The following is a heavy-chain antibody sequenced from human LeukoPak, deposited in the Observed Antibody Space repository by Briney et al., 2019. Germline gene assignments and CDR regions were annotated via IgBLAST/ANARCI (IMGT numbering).Heavy chain of an antibody. CDR3: ARGALMVRGLIIGRLY. Sequence: GGSLRLSCAASGFTFSSYGMHWVRQAPGKGLEWVAFIRYDGSNKYYADSVKGRFTISRDNSKNTLYLQMNSLRAEDTAVYYCARGALMVRGLIIGRLYWGQGTLVTVSS. CDR2: IRYDGSNK. J-gene: IGHJ4*02. V-gene: IGHV3-30*02. CDR1: GFTFSSYG. D-gene: IGHD3-10*01.